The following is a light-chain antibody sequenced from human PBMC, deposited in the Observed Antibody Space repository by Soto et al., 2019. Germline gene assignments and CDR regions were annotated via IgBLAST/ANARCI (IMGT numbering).Light chain of an antibody. CDR2: DAS. Sequence: DIQMTQSPSTLSGSVGDRVTVTFRAGQSINGWLAWYQQKPGKAPKLLIYDASSLQSGVPSRFTGSGFGTEFTLTITSLQPDDFATYYCQQYHRYSRTFGQGTKVDI. J-gene: IGKJ1*01. CDR3: QQYHRYSRT. V-gene: IGKV1-5*01. CDR1: QSINGW.